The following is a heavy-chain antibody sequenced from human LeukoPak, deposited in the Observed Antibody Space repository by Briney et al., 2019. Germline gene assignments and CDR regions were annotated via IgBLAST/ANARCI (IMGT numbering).Heavy chain of an antibody. CDR3: ARQVVAVAGTGYFDY. J-gene: IGHJ4*02. CDR2: IYYSGST. V-gene: IGHV4-39*01. D-gene: IGHD6-19*01. Sequence: PSETLSLTCTVSGGSISSSSYHWGWVRQPPGKGLEWIVSIYYSGSTYYNPSLKSRVTISVDTSKNQFSLKLNSVTAADTAVYFCARQVVAVAGTGYFDYWGQGTLVTVSS. CDR1: GGSISSSSYH.